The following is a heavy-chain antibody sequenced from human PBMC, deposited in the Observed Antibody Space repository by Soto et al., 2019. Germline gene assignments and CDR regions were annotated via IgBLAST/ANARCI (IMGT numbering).Heavy chain of an antibody. CDR2: IRSKANSYAT. CDR3: TRHRDYCSGGSCYTPGFDY. Sequence: EVQLVESGGGLVQPGGSLKLSCAASGFTFSGSAMHWVRQASGKGLEWVGRIRSKANSYATAYAASVKGRFTISRDDSKNTAYLQMNSLKTEDTAVYYCTRHRDYCSGGSCYTPGFDYWGQGTLVTVSS. CDR1: GFTFSGSA. D-gene: IGHD2-15*01. V-gene: IGHV3-73*02. J-gene: IGHJ4*02.